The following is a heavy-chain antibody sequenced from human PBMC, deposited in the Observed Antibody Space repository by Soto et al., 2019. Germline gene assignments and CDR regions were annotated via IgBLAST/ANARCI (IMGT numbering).Heavy chain of an antibody. CDR3: ATGQGTFGVVTHLVRVRETSC. D-gene: IGHD3-3*01. CDR2: IIDTGGST. J-gene: IGHJ4*02. V-gene: IGHV3-23*01. CDR1: GFTFSSYA. Sequence: EVQLLESGGGLVQPGGSLRLSCAASGFTFSSYAMSWVRQAPGKGLEWVSAIIDTGGSTYYADSVKGRFTISRDNSKNTLYLQLNSLRAEDTAVYYCATGQGTFGVVTHLVRVRETSCWGQGTLGTVSS.